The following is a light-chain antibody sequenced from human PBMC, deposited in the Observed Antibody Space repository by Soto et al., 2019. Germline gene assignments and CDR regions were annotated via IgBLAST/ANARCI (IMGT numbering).Light chain of an antibody. CDR3: QQSYSTPYT. CDR1: QDISNY. CDR2: DAS. V-gene: IGKV1-33*01. J-gene: IGKJ2*01. Sequence: DIQMTQSPSSLSASVGDRVTITCQASQDISNYLNWYQQKPGKAPKLLIYDASNLETGVPSRFSGSGSGTDFTLTISSLQPEDFATYYCQQSYSTPYTFGQGTKLYIK.